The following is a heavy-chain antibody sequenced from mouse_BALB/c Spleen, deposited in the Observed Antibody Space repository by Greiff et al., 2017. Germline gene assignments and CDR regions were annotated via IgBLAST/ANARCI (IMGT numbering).Heavy chain of an antibody. CDR1: GFTFSSYA. J-gene: IGHJ4*01. D-gene: IGHD2-14*01. CDR2: ISSGGSYT. V-gene: IGHV5-9-4*01. Sequence: VQLKESGGGLVKPGGSLKLSCAASGFTFSSYAMSWVRQSPEKRLEWVAEISSGGSYTYYPDTVTGRFTISRDNAKNTLYLEMSSLRSEDTAMYYCASYRYDERYYAMDYWGQGTSVTVSS. CDR3: ASYRYDERYYAMDY.